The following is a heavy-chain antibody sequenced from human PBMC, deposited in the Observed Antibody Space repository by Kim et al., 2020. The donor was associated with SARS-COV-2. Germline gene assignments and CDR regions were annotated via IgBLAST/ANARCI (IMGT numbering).Heavy chain of an antibody. D-gene: IGHD3-10*01. CDR3: ARARTTSYYGSGSYFDS. V-gene: IGHV3-23*01. Sequence: SVKGRFTSSRDNSKNTVVLQMNSLRVEDTAIYHCARARTTSYYGSGSYFDSWGQGTLVTVSS. J-gene: IGHJ4*02.